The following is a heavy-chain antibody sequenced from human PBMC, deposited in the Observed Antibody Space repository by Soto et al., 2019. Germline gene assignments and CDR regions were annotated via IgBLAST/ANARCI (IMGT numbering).Heavy chain of an antibody. J-gene: IGHJ6*02. Sequence: QVQLVQSGAEVKKPGSSVKVSCKASGGTFSSYAISWVRQAPGQGLEWMGGIIPIFGTANYAQKFQGRVTITADESTSTAYMELSSLRSEDTAVYYCARGTHERPLGYQGPYYYYYGMDVWGQGTTVTVSS. CDR3: ARGTHERPLGYQGPYYYYYGMDV. CDR2: IIPIFGTA. D-gene: IGHD2-2*01. V-gene: IGHV1-69*01. CDR1: GGTFSSYA.